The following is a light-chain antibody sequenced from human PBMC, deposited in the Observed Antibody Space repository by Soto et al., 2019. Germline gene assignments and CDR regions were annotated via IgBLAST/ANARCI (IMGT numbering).Light chain of an antibody. CDR3: CSYVVIDTSVV. V-gene: IGLV2-11*01. Sequence: QSALTQPRSVSGSPGQSVTISCTGTSGDVGVVSWYQQHPGKGPKLMIYDVTKRPSGVPDRFSGSKSANTASLTISGLQTEDEADYYCCSYVVIDTSVVFGGGTKLTVL. J-gene: IGLJ2*01. CDR1: SGDVGV. CDR2: DVT.